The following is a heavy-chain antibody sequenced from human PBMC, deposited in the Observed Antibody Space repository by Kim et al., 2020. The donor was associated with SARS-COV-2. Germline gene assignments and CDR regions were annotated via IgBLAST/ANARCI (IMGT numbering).Heavy chain of an antibody. CDR1: GFTFSSYS. D-gene: IGHD3-10*01. CDR3: ARDSSMVRGVIINPFNFDY. J-gene: IGHJ4*02. Sequence: GGSLRLSCAASGFTFSSYSMNWVRQAPGKGLEWVSSISSSSSYIYYADSVKGRFTISRDNAKNSLYLQMNSLRAEDTAVYYCARDSSMVRGVIINPFNFDYWGQGTLVTVSS. CDR2: ISSSSSYI. V-gene: IGHV3-21*01.